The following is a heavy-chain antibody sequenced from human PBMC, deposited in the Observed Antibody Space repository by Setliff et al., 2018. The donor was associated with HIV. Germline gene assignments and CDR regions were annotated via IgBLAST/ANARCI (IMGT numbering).Heavy chain of an antibody. D-gene: IGHD3-3*01. J-gene: IGHJ3*02. CDR2: IYPGDSDI. CDR3: ARSLSDLRTVFDI. CDR1: GYSFASYW. V-gene: IGHV5-51*01. Sequence: GESLKISCKGSGYSFASYWIGWVRQVPGKGLEWMGIIYPGDSDIRYSPSFRGPVTISADKSISTAYLRWSSLKASDTAMYYCARSLSDLRTVFDIWGQGTMVTVSS.